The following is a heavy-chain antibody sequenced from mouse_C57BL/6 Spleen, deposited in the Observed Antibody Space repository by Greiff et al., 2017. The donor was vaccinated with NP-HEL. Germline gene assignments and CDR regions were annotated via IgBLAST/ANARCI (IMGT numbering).Heavy chain of an antibody. V-gene: IGHV1-52*01. CDR3: ARWGYDGNYGYFDY. D-gene: IGHD2-3*01. CDR1: GYTFTSYW. J-gene: IGHJ2*01. Sequence: QVQLKQPGAELVRPGSSVKLSCKASGYTFTSYWMHWVKQRPIQGLEWIGNIDPSDSETHYNQKFKDKATLTVDKSSSTAYMQLSSLTSEDSAVYYCARWGYDGNYGYFDYWGQGTTLTVSS. CDR2: IDPSDSET.